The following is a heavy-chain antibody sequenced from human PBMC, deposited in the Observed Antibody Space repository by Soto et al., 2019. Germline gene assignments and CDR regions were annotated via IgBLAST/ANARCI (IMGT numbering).Heavy chain of an antibody. D-gene: IGHD1-7*01. J-gene: IGHJ3*02. V-gene: IGHV3-23*01. CDR2: ISGSGDST. Sequence: EVQLLESGGGLVQPGGSLRLSCAASGFSFTNYVMNWVRQTPGKGLEWVSTISGSGDSTYYTDSVKGRFTIARDKSKSTLFLQMNSLRADDTDVYYCVRRAITATTSWGCFDIWGQGTMVTVSS. CDR3: VRRAITATTSWGCFDI. CDR1: GFSFTNYV.